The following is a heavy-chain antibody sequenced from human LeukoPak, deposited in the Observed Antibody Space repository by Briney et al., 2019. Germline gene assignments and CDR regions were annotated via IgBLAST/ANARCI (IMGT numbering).Heavy chain of an antibody. J-gene: IGHJ4*02. CDR3: AKGKGSSTSCSVY. D-gene: IGHD2-2*01. CDR1: GFTFSSYA. Sequence: PGGSLRLSCAASGFTFSSYAMSWVRQAPRKGLEWVSLITDSGGSTYYADSVKGRFSISRDNSKNTLYLQMNSLRAEDTAVYYCAKGKGSSTSCSVYWGQGTLVTVSS. V-gene: IGHV3-23*01. CDR2: ITDSGGST.